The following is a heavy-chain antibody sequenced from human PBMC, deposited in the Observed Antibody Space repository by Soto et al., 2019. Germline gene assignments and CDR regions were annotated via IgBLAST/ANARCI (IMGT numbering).Heavy chain of an antibody. J-gene: IGHJ5*02. D-gene: IGHD3-9*01. V-gene: IGHV3-11*05. CDR2: ISSSSSYT. CDR3: ARDPAVYYDILTGDKNWFDP. Sequence: GGSLRLSCAAAGFSFRDYYMSWIRQAPGKGLEWVSYISSSSSYTNYADSVKGRFTISRDNAKNSLYLQMNSLRAEDTAVYYCARDPAVYYDILTGDKNWFDPWGQGTLVTVSS. CDR1: GFSFRDYY.